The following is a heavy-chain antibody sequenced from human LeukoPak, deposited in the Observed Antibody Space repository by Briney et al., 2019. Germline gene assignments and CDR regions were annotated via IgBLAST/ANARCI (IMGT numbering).Heavy chain of an antibody. CDR3: ARGLLGRSSSWYYIDY. J-gene: IGHJ4*02. Sequence: ASVKVSCKASGYTFTSYYMHWVRQAPGQGLEWMGIINPSGGSTSYAQKFQGKVTMTRNTSTSTVYMGLSRLRSEDTAVNYCARGLLGRSSSWYYIDYWGQETLVTVSS. CDR1: GYTFTSYY. V-gene: IGHV1-46*01. D-gene: IGHD6-13*01. CDR2: INPSGGST.